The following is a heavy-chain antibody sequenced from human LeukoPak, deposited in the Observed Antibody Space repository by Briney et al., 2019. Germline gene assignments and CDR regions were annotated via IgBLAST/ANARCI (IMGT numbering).Heavy chain of an antibody. CDR1: DFTVSRNY. Sequence: PGGSLRLSCAASDFTVSRNYMSWVRQAPGKGLEWVSAISGGGGSTYYADSVMGRFTVSRDNAKNSLYLQMNSLRADDTAIYYCAGINGTYRLFHHWGQGTLVTVSS. V-gene: IGHV3-23*01. CDR3: AGINGTYRLFHH. D-gene: IGHD1-26*01. J-gene: IGHJ1*01. CDR2: ISGGGGST.